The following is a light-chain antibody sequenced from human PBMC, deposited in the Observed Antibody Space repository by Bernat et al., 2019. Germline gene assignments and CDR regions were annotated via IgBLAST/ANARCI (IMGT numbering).Light chain of an antibody. CDR2: QDT. CDR3: QAWDSSAAV. Sequence: SYELTQPPSVSVSPGQTASITCSGDKLGNKYVCWYQQTPGQSPVLIIYQDTRRPSGIPERFSGSHSWNTATLTISGTQAMDEADYYCQAWDSSAAVFGGGTKLTVL. CDR1: KLGNKY. J-gene: IGLJ3*02. V-gene: IGLV3-1*01.